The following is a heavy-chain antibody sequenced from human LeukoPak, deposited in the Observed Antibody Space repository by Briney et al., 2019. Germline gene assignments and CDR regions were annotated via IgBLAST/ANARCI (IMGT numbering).Heavy chain of an antibody. CDR2: ISGSGVTT. Sequence: PSETLSLTCTVSGGSISSSSYYWGWIRQPPGKGLEWVSAISGSGVTTYYADSVKGRFTISRDNSKHTLYLQMNSLRAEDTAVYYCSKWKAIVLVPAARSPIDYWGQGTLVTVSS. CDR1: GGSISSSSYY. J-gene: IGHJ4*02. CDR3: SKWKAIVLVPAARSPIDY. D-gene: IGHD2-2*01. V-gene: IGHV3-23*01.